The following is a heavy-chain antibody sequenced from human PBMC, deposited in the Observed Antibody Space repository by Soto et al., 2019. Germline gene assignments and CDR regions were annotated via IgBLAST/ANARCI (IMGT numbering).Heavy chain of an antibody. J-gene: IGHJ4*02. CDR3: AKDRVESGLGEIDY. D-gene: IGHD3-16*01. CDR1: GFGFRTSG. V-gene: IGHV3-30*18. Sequence: QVQLVESGGGVIQPGRSLRLSCAASGFGFRTSGMHWVRQAPGKGLQWVAIISYDGSREYYLDSVKGRFTISRDNPKNTLYLQMNSLRAEDTDVYYCAKDRVESGLGEIDYWGQGTLVSVSS. CDR2: ISYDGSRE.